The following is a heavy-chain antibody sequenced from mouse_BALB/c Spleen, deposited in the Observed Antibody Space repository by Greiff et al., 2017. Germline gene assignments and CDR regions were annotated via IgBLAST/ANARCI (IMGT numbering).Heavy chain of an antibody. CDR1: GFTFSSYA. CDR2: ISSGGST. J-gene: IGHJ3*01. Sequence: EVHLVESGGGLVKPGGSLKLSCAASGFTFSSYAMSWVRQTPEKRLEWVASISSGGSTYYPDSVKGRFTISRDNARNILYLQMSSLRSEDTAMYYCAREGLYYGSSYSSFAYWGQGTLVTVSA. D-gene: IGHD1-1*01. V-gene: IGHV5-6-5*01. CDR3: AREGLYYGSSYSSFAY.